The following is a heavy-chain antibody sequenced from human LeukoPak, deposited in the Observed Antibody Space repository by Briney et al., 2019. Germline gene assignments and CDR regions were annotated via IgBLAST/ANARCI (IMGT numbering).Heavy chain of an antibody. V-gene: IGHV3-30*18. CDR2: ISYDGSEK. CDR3: AKQGPYDSSAYVFDY. CDR1: GFTFINYG. J-gene: IGHJ4*02. Sequence: GGSLRLSCAASGFTFINYGMHWARQPPGKGLEWVAVISYDGSEKYYADSVKGRFTLSRDNAKNTLYLQMNSLRAEDTAVYYCAKQGPYDSSAYVFDYWGQGTLVTVSS. D-gene: IGHD3-22*01.